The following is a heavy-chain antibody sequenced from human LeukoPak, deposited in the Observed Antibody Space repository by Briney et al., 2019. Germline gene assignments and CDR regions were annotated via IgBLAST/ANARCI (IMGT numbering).Heavy chain of an antibody. J-gene: IGHJ6*03. CDR3: ARVLRYCSGGNCYSGGLGYMDV. V-gene: IGHV3-23*01. D-gene: IGHD2-15*01. CDR2: ISGSGGSI. Sequence: PGGSLRLSCEASGFTFSSYGMSWVRQAPGKGLEWVSGISGSGGSIYYADSLKGRFTISRDNAKNSLFLQMNSLRAEDTAVYYCARVLRYCSGGNCYSGGLGYMDVWGKGTTVTISS. CDR1: GFTFSSYG.